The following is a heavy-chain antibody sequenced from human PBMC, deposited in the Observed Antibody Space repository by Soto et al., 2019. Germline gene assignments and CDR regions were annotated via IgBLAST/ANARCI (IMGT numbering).Heavy chain of an antibody. CDR2: IIPIFGTA. Sequence: SVKVSCKASGGTFSSYAISWVRQAPGQGLEWMGGIIPIFGTANYAQKFQGRVTITADESTSTAYMELSSLRSEDTAVYYCASPRYLGYGSGGSCYGWFDPWGQGTLVTVSS. J-gene: IGHJ5*02. CDR3: ASPRYLGYGSGGSCYGWFDP. CDR1: GGTFSSYA. V-gene: IGHV1-69*13. D-gene: IGHD2-15*01.